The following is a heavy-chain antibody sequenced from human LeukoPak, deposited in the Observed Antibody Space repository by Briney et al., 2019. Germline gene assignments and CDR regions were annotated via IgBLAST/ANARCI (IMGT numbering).Heavy chain of an antibody. CDR2: IWYGGSNK. J-gene: IGHJ3*01. CDR1: GFTFSSYG. V-gene: IGHV3-30*18. D-gene: IGHD3-10*01. Sequence: GRSLRLSCAASGFTFSSYGMHWVRQAPGKGLEWVAVIWYGGSNKYYADSVKGRFTISRDNSKNTLYLQMNSLRAEDTAVYYCAKDLSGPGAFDVWGQGTMVTVSS. CDR3: AKDLSGPGAFDV.